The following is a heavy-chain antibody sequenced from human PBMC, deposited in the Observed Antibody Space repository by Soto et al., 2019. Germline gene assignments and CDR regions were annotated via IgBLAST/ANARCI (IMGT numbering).Heavy chain of an antibody. Sequence: PGGSLRLSCAASGFTFSSCAMHWVRQAPGKGLEWVAVISYDGSNKYYADSVKGRFTVSRDNSKNTLYLQVNSLRAEDTAVYYCATRKYCPSTTCFDFWGQGTQVTVSS. CDR2: ISYDGSNK. CDR3: ATRKYCPSTTCFDF. J-gene: IGHJ4*02. V-gene: IGHV3-30-3*01. CDR1: GFTFSSCA. D-gene: IGHD2-2*01.